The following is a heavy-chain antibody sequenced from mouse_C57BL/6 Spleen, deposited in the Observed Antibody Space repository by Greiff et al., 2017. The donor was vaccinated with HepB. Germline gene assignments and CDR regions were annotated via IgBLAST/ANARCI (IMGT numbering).Heavy chain of an antibody. CDR3: ATDSSGAWFAY. J-gene: IGHJ3*01. CDR2: IYPGDGDT. D-gene: IGHD3-2*02. CDR1: GYAFSSSW. Sequence: VQLQQSGPELVKPGASVKISCKASGYAFSSSWMNWVMQRPGKGLEWIGRIYPGDGDTNYNGKFKGKATLTADKSSSTAYMQLSSLTSEDSAVYFCATDSSGAWFAYWGQGTLVTVSA. V-gene: IGHV1-82*01.